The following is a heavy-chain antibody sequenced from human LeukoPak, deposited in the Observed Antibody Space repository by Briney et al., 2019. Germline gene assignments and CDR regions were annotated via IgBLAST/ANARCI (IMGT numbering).Heavy chain of an antibody. CDR1: GYSFTSYW. CDR2: IYPGDSDT. J-gene: IGHJ5*02. CDR3: ARLAYSSSWYGGTHNWFDP. D-gene: IGHD6-13*01. V-gene: IGHV5-51*01. Sequence: GESLKISCKGFGYSFTSYWIGWVRQMPGKGLEWMGIIYPGDSDTRYSPSFQGQVTISADMSISTAYLQWSSLKASDTAMYYCARLAYSSSWYGGTHNWFDPWGRGTLVTVSS.